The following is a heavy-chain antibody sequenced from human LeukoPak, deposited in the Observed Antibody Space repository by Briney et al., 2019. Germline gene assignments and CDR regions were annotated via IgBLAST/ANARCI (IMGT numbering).Heavy chain of an antibody. J-gene: IGHJ4*02. Sequence: GASVKVSCKASGYTFTGYYMHWVRQAPGQGLEWMGWINPNSGGTNYAQKFQGRVTMTRDTSSSTAYMELSRLRSDDTAGYYCARPTLPDYSSSWYLGWGQGTLVTVSS. CDR3: ARPTLPDYSSSWYLG. CDR2: INPNSGGT. D-gene: IGHD6-13*01. CDR1: GYTFTGYY. V-gene: IGHV1-2*02.